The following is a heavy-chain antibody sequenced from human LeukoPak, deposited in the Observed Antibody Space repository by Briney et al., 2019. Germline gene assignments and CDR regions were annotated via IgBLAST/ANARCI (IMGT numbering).Heavy chain of an antibody. J-gene: IGHJ5*02. V-gene: IGHV4-39*01. Sequence: SETLSLTCAVSGGSISSTNWWSWIRQPPGKGLEWIGSLYFSGNTYYNPSLKSRATISVDTPKNHFSLKLSSVTAADTAVYYCARHASYGDKFDPWGQGTLVTVSS. D-gene: IGHD4-17*01. CDR1: GGSISSTNW. CDR3: ARHASYGDKFDP. CDR2: LYFSGNT.